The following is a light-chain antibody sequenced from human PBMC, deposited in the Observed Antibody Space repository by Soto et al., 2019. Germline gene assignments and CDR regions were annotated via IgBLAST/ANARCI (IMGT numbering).Light chain of an antibody. CDR1: QTISSNY. J-gene: IGKJ5*01. Sequence: QSPGTLSWSPVERSAXSCRXSQTISSNYLAWYQQKPGQAPRLLIYGASGRATGIPDRFSGSGSGTDFTLTISRLEPEDFAVYYCQQYTSSLITFGQGTRLEIK. V-gene: IGKV3-20*01. CDR3: QQYTSSLIT. CDR2: GAS.